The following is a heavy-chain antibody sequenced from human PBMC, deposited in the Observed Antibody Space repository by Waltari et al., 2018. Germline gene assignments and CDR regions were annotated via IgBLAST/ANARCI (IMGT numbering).Heavy chain of an antibody. D-gene: IGHD3-22*01. CDR2: IYYSGST. CDR3: ARSITMIVAVMGYFDY. J-gene: IGHJ4*02. CDR1: GGSISSSSYY. V-gene: IGHV4-39*01. Sequence: QLQLQESGPGLVKPSETLSLTCTVSGGSISSSSYYWGWIRQPQGKGLEWIGSIYYSGSTYYNPSLKSRVTISVDTSKNQFSLKLSSVTAADTAVYYCARSITMIVAVMGYFDYWGQGTLVTVSS.